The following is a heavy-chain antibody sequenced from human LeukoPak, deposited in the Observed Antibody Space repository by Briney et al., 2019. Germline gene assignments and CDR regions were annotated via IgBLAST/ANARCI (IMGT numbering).Heavy chain of an antibody. CDR2: ISSSSSYI. D-gene: IGHD6-13*01. CDR1: GFTFSSYS. Sequence: GGSLRLSCAASGFTFSSYSMNWVRQAPGKGLEWVSSISSSSSYIYYADSVKGRFTISRDNAKNSLYLQMNSLRAEDTALYYCAKDIVSGYSSSGFDYWGQGTLVTVSS. J-gene: IGHJ4*02. V-gene: IGHV3-21*04. CDR3: AKDIVSGYSSSGFDY.